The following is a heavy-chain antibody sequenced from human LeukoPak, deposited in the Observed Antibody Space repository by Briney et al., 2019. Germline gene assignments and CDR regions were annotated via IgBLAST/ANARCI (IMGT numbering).Heavy chain of an antibody. CDR2: ISSSSSYI. V-gene: IGHV3-21*01. D-gene: IGHD6-19*01. CDR3: ARDGYSSGWTDYYYYYYMDV. CDR1: GFTFSSYS. J-gene: IGHJ6*03. Sequence: AEGSLRLSCAASGFTFSSYSMNWVRQAPGKGLEWVSSISSSSSYIYYADSVKGRFTISRDNAKNSLYLQMNSLRAEDTAVYYCARDGYSSGWTDYYYYYYMDVWGKGTTVTVSS.